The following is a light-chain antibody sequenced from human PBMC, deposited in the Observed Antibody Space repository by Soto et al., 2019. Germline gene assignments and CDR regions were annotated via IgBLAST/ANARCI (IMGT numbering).Light chain of an antibody. J-gene: IGLJ1*01. Sequence: QSVLTQAPSASGTPGQRVTISCSGSSSNIGRSSVNWYQHLPGTAPKLLIYSNDRRPSVVPERFSGSKSGTSASLAISGLQSEDESDYSCSAWDDTLNGLYVSGTGTKVTGL. CDR3: SAWDDTLNGLYV. CDR2: SND. V-gene: IGLV1-44*01. CDR1: SSNIGRSS.